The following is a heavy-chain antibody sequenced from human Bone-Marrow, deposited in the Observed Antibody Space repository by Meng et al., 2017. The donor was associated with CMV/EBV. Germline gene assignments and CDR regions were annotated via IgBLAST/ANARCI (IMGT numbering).Heavy chain of an antibody. CDR3: ARAVGRGYCSSTSCYRSGYYYYYGMDV. D-gene: IGHD2-2*01. CDR1: GDTFSLYT. Sequence: SVKVSCKASGDTFSLYTITWVRQAPGQGLEWVGRIIPIVGIANYAQRFQGRLMITADKSTRTAYMELSSLRSEDTAVYYCARAVGRGYCSSTSCYRSGYYYYYGMDVRGQGTTVTVSS. V-gene: IGHV1-69*02. CDR2: IIPIVGIA. J-gene: IGHJ6*01.